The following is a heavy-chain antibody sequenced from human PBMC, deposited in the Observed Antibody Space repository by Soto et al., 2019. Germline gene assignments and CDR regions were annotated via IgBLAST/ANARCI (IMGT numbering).Heavy chain of an antibody. Sequence: SGTLSLTCAVCGGSFSGYYWSWIRQPPGKGLEWIGEINHSGSTNYNPSLKSRVTISVDTSKNQFSLKLSSVTAADTAVYYCARGRGTRKSYYYDFWSGYYGILDYWGQGTLVTVSS. CDR1: GGSFSGYY. CDR3: ARGRGTRKSYYYDFWSGYYGILDY. D-gene: IGHD3-3*01. J-gene: IGHJ4*02. CDR2: INHSGST. V-gene: IGHV4-34*01.